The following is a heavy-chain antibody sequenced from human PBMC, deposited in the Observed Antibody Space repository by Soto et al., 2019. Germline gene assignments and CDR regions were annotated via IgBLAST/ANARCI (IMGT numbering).Heavy chain of an antibody. CDR3: AHAITYYRGWFQNWFDP. D-gene: IGHD6-19*01. V-gene: IGHV2-5*02. J-gene: IGHJ5*02. Sequence: QITLKESAPTLVKPTQTLTLTCTFSGFSLSTSGVAVGWIRQPPGKALEWLAVIYWDDDKSYTPSLKSRLTRTKDTSTHQAGLTFTNMDPVDTGTYYCAHAITYYRGWFQNWFDPWCQGTLVTVSS. CDR2: IYWDDDK. CDR1: GFSLSTSGVA.